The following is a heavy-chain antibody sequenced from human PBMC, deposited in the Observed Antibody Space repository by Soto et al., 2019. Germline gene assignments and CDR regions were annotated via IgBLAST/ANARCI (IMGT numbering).Heavy chain of an antibody. CDR1: GGSISSGDYY. J-gene: IGHJ4*02. D-gene: IGHD1-20*01. CDR2: IYYSGGT. CDR3: DRDMGPDNWNYFDY. V-gene: IGHV4-30-4*01. Sequence: QVQLQESGPGLVKPSQTLSLTCTVSGGSISSGDYYWSWIRQPPGKGLEWIGYIYYSGGTYYNPSLKSLVTISVDTSKNQFSLKLSSVTAADTAVYYCDRDMGPDNWNYFDYWGQGTLVTVSS.